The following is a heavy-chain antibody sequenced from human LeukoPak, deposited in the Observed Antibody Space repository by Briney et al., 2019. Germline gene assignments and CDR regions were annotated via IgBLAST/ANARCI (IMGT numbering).Heavy chain of an antibody. V-gene: IGHV4-4*07. Sequence: SQTLSLTCTVSGGSISSYYWSWIRQPAGKGLEWIGLIYTSGSTNYNPSLKSRVTMSVDTTKNQFSLKLSSVTAADTAVYYCARGAARPSNYYYYMDVWGKGTTVTVSS. CDR1: GGSISSYY. CDR3: ARGAARPSNYYYYMDV. CDR2: IYTSGST. J-gene: IGHJ6*03. D-gene: IGHD6-6*01.